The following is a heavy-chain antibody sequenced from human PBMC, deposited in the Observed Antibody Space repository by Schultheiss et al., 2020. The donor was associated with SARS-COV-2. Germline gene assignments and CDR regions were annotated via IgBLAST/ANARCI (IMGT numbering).Heavy chain of an antibody. V-gene: IGHV1-18*01. CDR2: ISVYNGNT. J-gene: IGHJ4*02. CDR3: ARDPSTYCSSTSCYSPSDY. CDR1: GDTFTSYG. D-gene: IGHD2-2*01. Sequence: ASVKVSCKASGDTFTSYGISWVRQAPGQGLEWMGWISVYNGNTNYAQKLQGRVTMTTDTSTSTAYMELRSLRSDDTAVYYCARDPSTYCSSTSCYSPSDYWGQGTLVTVSS.